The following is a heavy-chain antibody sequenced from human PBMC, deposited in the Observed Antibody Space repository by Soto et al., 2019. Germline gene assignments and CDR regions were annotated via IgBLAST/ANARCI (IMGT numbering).Heavy chain of an antibody. J-gene: IGHJ6*02. CDR3: AKDPPWTVGPLAMDV. V-gene: IGHV3-23*01. CDR2: FSGSGGNI. D-gene: IGHD2-2*01. Sequence: EVQLLESGGGLVQPGGSLRLSCVASGFTFSTHAMSWVRQAPGKGLEWVSTFSGSGGNIYYAESVKGRLNISRDDSKNTLYPQMNSLRVEDPAVYYCAKDPPWTVGPLAMDVWGQGTTVTVSS. CDR1: GFTFSTHA.